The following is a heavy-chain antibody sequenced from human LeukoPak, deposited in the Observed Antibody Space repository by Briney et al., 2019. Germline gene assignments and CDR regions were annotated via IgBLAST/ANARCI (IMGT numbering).Heavy chain of an antibody. CDR1: GFTFSSYA. D-gene: IGHD3-3*01. CDR2: ISGSGGST. J-gene: IGHJ4*02. CDR3: TRGHYDFWSGYCNFDY. Sequence: SGGSLRLSCAASGFTFSSYAMSWVRQAPGKGLEWVSAISGSGGSTYYADSMKGRFTISRDNSKNTLYLQMNSLKTEDTAVYYCTRGHYDFWSGYCNFDYWGQGTLVTVSS. V-gene: IGHV3-23*01.